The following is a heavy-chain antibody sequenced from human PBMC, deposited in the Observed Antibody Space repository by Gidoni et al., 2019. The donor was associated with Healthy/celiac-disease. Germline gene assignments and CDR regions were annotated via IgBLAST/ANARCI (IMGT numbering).Heavy chain of an antibody. CDR2: IYYSGST. CDR3: ARVGVGELLSGPDY. Sequence: QVQLQESGPGLVKPSETLSLTCTVYGGSVSSGSYYWSWIRQPPGKGLEWIGYIYYSGSTNYNPSLKSRVTISVDTSKNQFSLKLSSVTAADTAVYYCARVGVGELLSGPDYWGQGTLVTVSS. D-gene: IGHD1-26*01. CDR1: GGSVSSGSYY. J-gene: IGHJ4*02. V-gene: IGHV4-61*01.